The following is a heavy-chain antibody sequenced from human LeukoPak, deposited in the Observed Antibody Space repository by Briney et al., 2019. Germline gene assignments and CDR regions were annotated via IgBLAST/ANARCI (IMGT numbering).Heavy chain of an antibody. Sequence: SQTLSLTCAISGDSVSSNSATWNWIRQSPPRGLEWLGRTYYRSKWYNNYAVSVKSRIVINPDTSKNQFSLQLNSVTPEDTAVYYCFTSGWPADIWGQGTMVTVSS. CDR1: GDSVSSNSAT. J-gene: IGHJ3*02. CDR3: FTSGWPADI. D-gene: IGHD6-19*01. CDR2: TYYRSKWYN. V-gene: IGHV6-1*01.